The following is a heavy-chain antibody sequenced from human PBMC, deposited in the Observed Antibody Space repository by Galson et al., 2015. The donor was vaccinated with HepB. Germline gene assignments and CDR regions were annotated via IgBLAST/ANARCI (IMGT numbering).Heavy chain of an antibody. J-gene: IGHJ3*02. CDR1: GYTFTSYA. Sequence: SVKVSCKASGYTFTSYAMHWVRQAPGQRLEWMGWINAGNGNTKYSQKFQGRVTITRDTSASTAYMELSSLRSEDTAVYYCHCQAALGYCSGGSCRAFDIWGQGTMVTVSS. CDR2: INAGNGNT. V-gene: IGHV1-3*01. D-gene: IGHD2-15*01. CDR3: HCQAALGYCSGGSCRAFDI.